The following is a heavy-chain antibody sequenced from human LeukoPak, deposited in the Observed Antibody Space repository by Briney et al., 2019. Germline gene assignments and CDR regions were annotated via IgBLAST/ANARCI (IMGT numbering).Heavy chain of an antibody. J-gene: IGHJ3*02. CDR3: ARDGRGYGAFDI. CDR1: GYSISSGYY. D-gene: IGHD1-1*01. V-gene: IGHV4-38-2*02. Sequence: SETLSLTCAVSGYSISSGYYWGWIRQPPGKGLEWIGSIYHSGSTYYNPSLKSRVTLSVDTSKNQFSLKLSSVTAADTAVYYCARDGRGYGAFDIWGQGTMVTVSS. CDR2: IYHSGST.